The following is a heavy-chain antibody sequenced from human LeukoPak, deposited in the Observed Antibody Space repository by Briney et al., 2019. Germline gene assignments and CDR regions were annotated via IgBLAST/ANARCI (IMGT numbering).Heavy chain of an antibody. D-gene: IGHD6-13*01. J-gene: IGHJ5*02. Sequence: GASVNVSCKSAVYAFTRYVISWVRQAPGQGREWMGWTSAYNGNTNYAHKFPCRVTITTDTSTSTVYMELRRLRSDDTAVYDCAREAPSPDISSSWYKSNWFDPWGQGTLVTVSS. V-gene: IGHV1-18*01. CDR3: AREAPSPDISSSWYKSNWFDP. CDR2: TSAYNGNT. CDR1: VYAFTRYV.